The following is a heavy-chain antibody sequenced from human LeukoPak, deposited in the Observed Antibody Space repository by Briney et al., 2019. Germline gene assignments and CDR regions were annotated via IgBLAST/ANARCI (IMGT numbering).Heavy chain of an antibody. J-gene: IGHJ4*02. CDR1: GFTFSDHY. CDR3: ATWSNAWEFDY. D-gene: IGHD1-26*01. V-gene: IGHV3-72*01. Sequence: GGSLRLSCVVSGFTFSDHYMDWVRQTPGKGLEWVGRIRNKVNRYSTEYAASVRGRFTISRDESKNTLFLQMNSLKTEDTAVYYCATWSNAWEFDYWGQGTLVSVSS. CDR2: IRNKVNRYST.